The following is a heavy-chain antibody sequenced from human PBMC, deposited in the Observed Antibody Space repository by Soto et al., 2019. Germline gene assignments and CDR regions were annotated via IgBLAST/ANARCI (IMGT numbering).Heavy chain of an antibody. D-gene: IGHD1-1*01. J-gene: IGHJ4*02. CDR1: VFTFSIYW. CDR2: INDDGSST. CDR3: TRGPRSTSTGTGAF. V-gene: IGHV3-74*01. Sequence: WWSLRLSCPASVFTFSIYWMHWFRQVPGKGPEWVSRINDDGSSTNYADSVKGRFTISRDNAKNTLYLQMNDLRAEDTAVYYCTRGPRSTSTGTGAFWGQGTLVTVSS.